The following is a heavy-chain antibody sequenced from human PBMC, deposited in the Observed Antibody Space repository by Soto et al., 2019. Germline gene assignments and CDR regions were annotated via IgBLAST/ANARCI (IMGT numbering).Heavy chain of an antibody. CDR3: AKDASSDWPANWFDP. Sequence: GGSLRLSCAASGFTFSSYAMSWVRQAPGKGLEWVSAIVGGGGTTYYADSVKGRFTISRDNSKNTLFLQMNSLRAEDTAVYYCAKDASSDWPANWFDPWGQGTLVTVSS. V-gene: IGHV3-23*01. CDR1: GFTFSSYA. D-gene: IGHD6-25*01. CDR2: IVGGGGTT. J-gene: IGHJ5*02.